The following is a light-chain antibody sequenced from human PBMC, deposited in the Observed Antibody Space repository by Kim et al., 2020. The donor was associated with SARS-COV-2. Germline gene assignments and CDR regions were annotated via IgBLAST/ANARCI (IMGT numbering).Light chain of an antibody. V-gene: IGLV2-8*01. CDR2: EVN. CDR1: TSNVGRYNY. J-gene: IGLJ3*02. CDR3: SSYAGSNNWV. Sequence: LTQPPSASGSPGHSVTISCTGTTSNVGRYNYISWYQQHPGRAPKLIIYEVNERPSGVPDRFSGSKSGDTASLTVSGLQAEDEADYYCSSYAGSNNWVFGGGTQLTVL.